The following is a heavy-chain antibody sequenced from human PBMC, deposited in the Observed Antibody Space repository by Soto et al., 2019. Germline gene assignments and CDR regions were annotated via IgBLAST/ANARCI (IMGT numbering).Heavy chain of an antibody. J-gene: IGHJ4*01. CDR2: IKSKGHGGTT. CDR3: TTDSYTSVIVVRFDY. Sequence: GSLRLSCAASGFAFSNAWINWVRQAPGKGLEWVGRIKSKGHGGTTDFAAPVRGRFAISRDDSRNLVYMQMNGLNTEDTAVYYCTTDSYTSVIVVRFDYWGHGTLVTVSS. D-gene: IGHD3-22*01. V-gene: IGHV3-15*07. CDR1: GFAFSNAW.